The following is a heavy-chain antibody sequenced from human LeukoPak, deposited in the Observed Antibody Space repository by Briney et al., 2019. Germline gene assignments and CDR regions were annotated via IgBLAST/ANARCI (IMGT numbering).Heavy chain of an antibody. Sequence: SETLSLTCTVSGGSISSYYWSWIRQPPGKGLEWIGYIYYSGSTNYNPSLKSRVTISVDTSKNQFSLKLSSVTAADTAVYYCAREGDYYDTSGTLDYWGQGTLVTVSS. J-gene: IGHJ4*02. CDR1: GGSISSYY. V-gene: IGHV4-59*12. CDR2: IYYSGST. CDR3: AREGDYYDTSGTLDY. D-gene: IGHD3-22*01.